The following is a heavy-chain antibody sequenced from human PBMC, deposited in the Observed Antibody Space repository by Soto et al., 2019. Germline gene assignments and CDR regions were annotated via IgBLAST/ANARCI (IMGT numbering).Heavy chain of an antibody. CDR3: ARDQEPYSVYSSSWLNYYMDV. V-gene: IGHV3-33*01. D-gene: IGHD6-13*01. J-gene: IGHJ6*03. CDR2: IWYDGSNK. CDR1: GFTFSSYG. Sequence: GGSLRLSCAASGFTFSSYGMHWVRQAPGKGLEWVAVIWYDGSNKYYADSVKGRFTISRDNSKNTLYLQMNSLRAEDTAVYYCARDQEPYSVYSSSWLNYYMDVWGKGTTVTVSS.